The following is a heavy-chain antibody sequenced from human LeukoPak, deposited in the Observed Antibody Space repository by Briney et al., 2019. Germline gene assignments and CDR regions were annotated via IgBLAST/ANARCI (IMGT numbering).Heavy chain of an antibody. V-gene: IGHV1-46*01. Sequence: ASVRVSCKASGYTFTSYYMHWVRQAPGQGLEWMGIINPSGGSTSYAQKFQGRVTMTRDTSTSTVYMELSSLRSEDTAVYYCARSSYYYDSSGYYLDHFDYWGQGTLVTVSS. CDR2: INPSGGST. J-gene: IGHJ4*02. CDR1: GYTFTSYY. D-gene: IGHD3-22*01. CDR3: ARSSYYYDSSGYYLDHFDY.